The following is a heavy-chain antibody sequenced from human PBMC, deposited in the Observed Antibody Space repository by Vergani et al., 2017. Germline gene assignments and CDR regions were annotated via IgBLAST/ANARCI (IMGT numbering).Heavy chain of an antibody. V-gene: IGHV3-23*01. J-gene: IGHJ4*02. CDR2: ISGSGGST. Sequence: EVQLLESGGGLVQPGGSLRLSCAASGFTFSSYAMSWVRQAPGKGLEWVSAISGSGGSTYYADSVKGRFTISTDNSKNTLYLQMNSLSAEDTAVYYCAKESDSSSWYCPLAYWGQGTLVTVSS. CDR1: GFTFSSYA. D-gene: IGHD6-13*01. CDR3: AKESDSSSWYCPLAY.